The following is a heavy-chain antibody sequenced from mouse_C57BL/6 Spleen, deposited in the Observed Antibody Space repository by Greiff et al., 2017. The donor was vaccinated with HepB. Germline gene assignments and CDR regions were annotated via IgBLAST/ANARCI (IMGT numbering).Heavy chain of an antibody. V-gene: IGHV1-52*01. CDR1: GYTFTSYW. CDR2: IDPSDSET. J-gene: IGHJ2*01. Sequence: QVQLQQPGAELVRPGSSVKLSCKASGYTFTSYWMHWVKQRPIQGLEWIGNIDPSDSETHYNQKFKDKATVTVDKSSSTAYMQLSSLTSEDSAVYYCARERADDYDKKGLDYWGQGTTLTVSS. CDR3: ARERADDYDKKGLDY. D-gene: IGHD2-4*01.